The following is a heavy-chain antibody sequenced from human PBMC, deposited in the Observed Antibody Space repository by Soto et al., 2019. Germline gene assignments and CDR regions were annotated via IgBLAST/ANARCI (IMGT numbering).Heavy chain of an antibody. CDR2: MYNTGST. J-gene: IGHJ6*02. CDR3: ARDLWGYCGTDCYPLDV. V-gene: IGHV4-59*01. Sequence: SVTLSLTCSVSGDSISRYYWNLVRQPPGKGLEWIGYMYNTGSTVYNPSFKSRVTISVDTSKNQFSLKLNSVTAADTAVYYCARDLWGYCGTDCYPLDVWGQGTTVTVSS. CDR1: GDSISRYY. D-gene: IGHD2-21*02.